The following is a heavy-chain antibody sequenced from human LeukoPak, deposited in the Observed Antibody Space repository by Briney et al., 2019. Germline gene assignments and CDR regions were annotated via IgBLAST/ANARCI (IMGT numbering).Heavy chain of an antibody. CDR2: ISSRGDRT. J-gene: IGHJ4*02. D-gene: IGHD3-3*01. V-gene: IGHV3-23*01. CDR3: ARDGRKGYYDFWSGPPAPGYFDY. CDR1: GFTFSSYA. Sequence: GGSLRPSCAASGFTFSSYAMRWVRQPPGKGSEWVSAISSRGDRTYYADSVKGRFTISRDNSKNTLYLQMNSLRAEDTAVYYCARDGRKGYYDFWSGPPAPGYFDYWGQGALVTVSS.